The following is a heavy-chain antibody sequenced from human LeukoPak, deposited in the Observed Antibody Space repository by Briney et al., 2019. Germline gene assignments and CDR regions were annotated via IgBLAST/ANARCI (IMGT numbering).Heavy chain of an antibody. CDR3: ARGVDL. CDR2: ITHSGSP. J-gene: IGHJ2*01. Sequence: SETLSLTRGVSSGSLSGYYWRWIRQPPGGGLEWLGEITHSGSPNYNPPLKSRVTILGDTSKKQFSLNLKSVTAADTGVYYCARGVDLWGRGTPVTVSS. V-gene: IGHV4-34*01. CDR1: SGSLSGYY.